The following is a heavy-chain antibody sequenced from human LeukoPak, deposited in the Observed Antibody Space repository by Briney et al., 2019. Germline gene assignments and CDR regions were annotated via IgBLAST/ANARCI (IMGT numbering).Heavy chain of an antibody. CDR3: ARGGYSGSYFPFDAFDI. CDR2: IKQDGSEK. J-gene: IGHJ3*02. D-gene: IGHD1-26*01. Sequence: GGSLRLSCAASGFTFSSYWMSWVRQAPGKGLEWVANIKQDGSEKYYVDSVKGRFTISRDNAKNSLYLQMNSLRAEDTAVYYCARGGYSGSYFPFDAFDIWGQGTMVTVSS. V-gene: IGHV3-7*01. CDR1: GFTFSSYW.